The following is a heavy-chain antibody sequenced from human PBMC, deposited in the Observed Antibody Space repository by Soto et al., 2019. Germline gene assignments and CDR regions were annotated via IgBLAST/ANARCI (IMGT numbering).Heavy chain of an antibody. D-gene: IGHD1-20*01. J-gene: IGHJ4*02. V-gene: IGHV4-39*01. CDR2: VFYTGFT. Sequence: WETLSLTCAVSGASISGSYYYWARLRQSPGKGPEWIGSVFYTGFTSYNPSLESRVSVSVDTSKSQFSLKLSAVTAADTAVYYCANYQKGYNWNYFDHWGQGALVTVSS. CDR1: GASISGSYYY. CDR3: ANYQKGYNWNYFDH.